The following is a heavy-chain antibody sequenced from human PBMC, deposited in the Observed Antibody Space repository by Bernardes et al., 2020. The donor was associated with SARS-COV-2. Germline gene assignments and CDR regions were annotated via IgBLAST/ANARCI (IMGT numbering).Heavy chain of an antibody. Sequence: SETLSLTCTVSGGSISSSSYYWGWIRQPPGKGLEWIGSIYYSASTKYNPSLNRRITISVDTSKNQFSLKLSSVTAADTAVYYCARSKYSYGLFDYWGQGTLVTVSS. D-gene: IGHD5-18*01. CDR1: GGSISSSSYY. V-gene: IGHV4-39*01. CDR3: ARSKYSYGLFDY. J-gene: IGHJ4*02. CDR2: IYYSAST.